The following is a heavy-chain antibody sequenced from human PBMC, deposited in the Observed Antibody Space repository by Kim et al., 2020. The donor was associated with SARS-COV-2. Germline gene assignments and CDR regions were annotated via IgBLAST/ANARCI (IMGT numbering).Heavy chain of an antibody. Sequence: GGSLRLSCAASGFTVSSNYMSWVRQAPGKGLEWVSVIYSGGSTYYADSVKGRFTISRDNSKNTLYLQMNSLRAEDTAVYYCARAGIAAAGTAHYFDYWGQGTLVTVSS. CDR2: IYSGGST. V-gene: IGHV3-53*01. D-gene: IGHD6-13*01. CDR1: GFTVSSNY. CDR3: ARAGIAAAGTAHYFDY. J-gene: IGHJ4*02.